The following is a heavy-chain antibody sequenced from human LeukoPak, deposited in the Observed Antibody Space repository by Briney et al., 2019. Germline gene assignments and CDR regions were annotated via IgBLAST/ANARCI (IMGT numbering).Heavy chain of an antibody. CDR2: IYYRGSP. CDR3: ARHVLSAPMIVVVVTPPYLPDFYL. D-gene: IGHD3-22*01. CDR1: GGSISSTSYY. Sequence: SEALSLTCTVSGGSISSTSYYCGWIRHPPGKGREWLGSIYYRGSPYYNPSLKSRFTISVETSKNQLSLKRGSVTAADTAVYSCARHVLSAPMIVVVVTPPYLPDFYLWGRSTLVTVSS. J-gene: IGHJ2*01. V-gene: IGHV4-39*01.